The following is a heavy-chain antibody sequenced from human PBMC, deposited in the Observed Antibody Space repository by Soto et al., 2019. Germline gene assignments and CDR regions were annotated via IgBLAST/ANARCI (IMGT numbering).Heavy chain of an antibody. D-gene: IGHD3-10*01. CDR1: GXTVSSNY. J-gene: IGHJ5*02. CDR3: ARTSWFGELLSPWFDP. Sequence: LRLSFAASGXTVSSNYMSWVRQAPGKGLEWVSVIYSGGSTYYADSVKGRFTISRDNSKNTLYLQMNSLRAEDTAVYYRARTSWFGELLSPWFDPWGQGTLVTVSS. V-gene: IGHV3-53*01. CDR2: IYSGGST.